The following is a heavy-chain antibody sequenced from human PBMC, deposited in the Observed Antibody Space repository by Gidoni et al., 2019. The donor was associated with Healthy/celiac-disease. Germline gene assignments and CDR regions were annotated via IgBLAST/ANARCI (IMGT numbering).Heavy chain of an antibody. Sequence: QVQLVQSGAEVKKPGASVKVSCKASGSPFTSYDLNWVRQATGQGLEWMGWMNPNSGNTGYAQKFQGRVTMTRNTSISTAYMELSSLRSEDTAVYYCASGRPYEFWSGHGNWFDPWGQGTLVTVSS. V-gene: IGHV1-8*01. CDR1: GSPFTSYD. J-gene: IGHJ5*02. CDR3: ASGRPYEFWSGHGNWFDP. D-gene: IGHD3-3*01. CDR2: MNPNSGNT.